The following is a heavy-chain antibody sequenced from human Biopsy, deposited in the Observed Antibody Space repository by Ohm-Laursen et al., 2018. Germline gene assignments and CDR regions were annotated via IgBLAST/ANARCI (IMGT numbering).Heavy chain of an antibody. CDR3: TRAGGGKIYGL. Sequence: SHTLSLTCTVSGVSINTGGYYWTWIRQHPGTGLEWIGYIRYSGNTLYNPSLKSRLTISVDTSRNQFSLKLTSVTAADTALYYCTRAGGGKIYGLWGQGTLVTVSS. J-gene: IGHJ4*02. CDR2: IRYSGNT. CDR1: GVSINTGGYY. V-gene: IGHV4-31*03. D-gene: IGHD3-16*01.